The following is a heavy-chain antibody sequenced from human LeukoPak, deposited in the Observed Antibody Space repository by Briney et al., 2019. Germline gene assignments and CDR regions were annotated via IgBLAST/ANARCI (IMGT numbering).Heavy chain of an antibody. Sequence: SETLSLTRTVSGGSISSYYWSWIRQPPGKGLEWIGYIYYSGSTNYNPSLKSRVTISVDTSKNQFSLKLSSVTAADTAVYYCARTYSSSEIVWYFDLWGRGTLVTVSS. V-gene: IGHV4-59*01. CDR2: IYYSGST. CDR1: GGSISSYY. D-gene: IGHD6-13*01. CDR3: ARTYSSSEIVWYFDL. J-gene: IGHJ2*01.